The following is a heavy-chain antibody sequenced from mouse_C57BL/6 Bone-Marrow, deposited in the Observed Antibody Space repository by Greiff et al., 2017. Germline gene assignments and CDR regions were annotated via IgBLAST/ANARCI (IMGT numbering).Heavy chain of an antibody. Sequence: EVQLQQSGAELVRPGASVKLSCTASGFNIKDDYMHWVKQRPEQGLEWIGWIDPENGDTEYASKFQGKATITADTSSNTAYLQLSSLTSEDTAVYYCTTYILWAWFAYWGQGTLVTVSA. CDR2: IDPENGDT. D-gene: IGHD1-1*01. CDR3: TTYILWAWFAY. J-gene: IGHJ3*01. V-gene: IGHV14-4*01. CDR1: GFNIKDDY.